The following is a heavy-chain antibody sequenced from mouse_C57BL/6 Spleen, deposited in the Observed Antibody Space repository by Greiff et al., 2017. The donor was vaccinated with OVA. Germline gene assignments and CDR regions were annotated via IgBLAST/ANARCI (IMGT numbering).Heavy chain of an antibody. CDR1: GYAFSSSW. CDR2: IYPGDGDT. D-gene: IGHD2-4*01. Sequence: QVQLQQSGPELVKPGASVKISCKASGYAFSSSWMNWVKQRPGKGLEWIGRIYPGDGDTNYNGKFKGKATLTADKSSSTAYMQLSSLTSEDSAVYFCARREDYAWFAYWGQGTLVTVSA. CDR3: ARREDYAWFAY. V-gene: IGHV1-82*01. J-gene: IGHJ3*01.